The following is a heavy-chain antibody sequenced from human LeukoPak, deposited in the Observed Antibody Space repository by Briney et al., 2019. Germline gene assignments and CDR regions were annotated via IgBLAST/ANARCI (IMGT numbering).Heavy chain of an antibody. V-gene: IGHV3-23*01. J-gene: IGHJ3*02. CDR3: ANLLDYYDSSGYDIDAFDI. D-gene: IGHD3-22*01. CDR2: ISGSGGST. Sequence: GGSLRLSCAASGFTFSSYAMSWVRQAPGKGLEWVSAISGSGGSTYYADCVKGRFTISRDNSKNKLYLQMNSLRAEDTAVYYCANLLDYYDSSGYDIDAFDIWGQGTMVTVSS. CDR1: GFTFSSYA.